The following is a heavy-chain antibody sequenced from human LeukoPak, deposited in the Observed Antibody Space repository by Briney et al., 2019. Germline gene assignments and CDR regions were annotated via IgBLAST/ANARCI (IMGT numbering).Heavy chain of an antibody. CDR3: AKSITMIVVVKGYFDY. CDR1: GFTFCSYA. V-gene: IGHV3-23*01. D-gene: IGHD3-22*01. CDR2: ISGSGGST. J-gene: IGHJ4*02. Sequence: GGSLRLSCAASGFTFCSYAMSWGPQAPGKGLEWVSAISGSGGSTYYADSVKSRFTISRDNSKNTLYLQMNSLRADDTAVYYCAKSITMIVVVKGYFDYWRRGTLVSVSS.